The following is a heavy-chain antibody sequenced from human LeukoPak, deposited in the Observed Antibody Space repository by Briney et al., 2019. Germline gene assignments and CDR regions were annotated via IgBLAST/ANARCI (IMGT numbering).Heavy chain of an antibody. D-gene: IGHD2-15*01. CDR2: IKEDGSEK. CDR1: GFTFNSFW. V-gene: IGHV3-7*01. CDR3: RRDTGCSGGTCYSFYDY. J-gene: IGHJ4*02. Sequence: QPGGSLRLSCAASGFTFNSFWMTWVRQAPGKGLEWVANIKEDGSEKYYVDSVKGRFTISRDNAKNSLYLQLNSLRAEDTAVYYCRRDTGCSGGTCYSFYDYWGQGTLVTVSS.